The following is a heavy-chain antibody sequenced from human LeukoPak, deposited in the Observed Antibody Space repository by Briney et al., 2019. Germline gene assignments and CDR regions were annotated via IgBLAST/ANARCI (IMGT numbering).Heavy chain of an antibody. D-gene: IGHD3-9*01. J-gene: IGHJ4*02. Sequence: PGGSLRLSCAASGFTVSSNYMSWVRQAPGKGLEWGSVIYSGGSTYYADSVKGRFTISRDNSKNTLYLQMNSLRAEDTAVYYCVVYFDWLFGIDYWGQGTLVTVSS. CDR3: VVYFDWLFGIDY. CDR2: IYSGGST. CDR1: GFTVSSNY. V-gene: IGHV3-53*01.